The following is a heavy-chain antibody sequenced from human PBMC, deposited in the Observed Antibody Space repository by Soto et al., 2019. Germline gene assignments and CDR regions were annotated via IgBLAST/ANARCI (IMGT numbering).Heavy chain of an antibody. V-gene: IGHV2-70*11. CDR1: GFSLRTSGMC. CDR2: IDWDDDK. Sequence: SGPTLVNPTQSLTLTCSFFGFSLRTSGMCVSWIRQPPGKALEWLARIDWDDDKYYSTSLKTRLTISKDTSKNQVVLTMTNMDPVDTATYYCARSTVEPYYYYGMDVWGQGTTVTVSS. D-gene: IGHD4-17*01. CDR3: ARSTVEPYYYYGMDV. J-gene: IGHJ6*02.